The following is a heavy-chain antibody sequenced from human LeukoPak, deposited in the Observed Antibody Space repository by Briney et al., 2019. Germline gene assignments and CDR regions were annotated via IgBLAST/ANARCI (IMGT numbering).Heavy chain of an antibody. J-gene: IGHJ4*02. CDR1: GFTFSSYA. V-gene: IGHV3-23*01. Sequence: PGGSLRLSCAASGFTFSSYAMSWVRQAPGKGLEWVSAISGSGGSTYYADSVKGRFTISRDNSKNTLYLQMNSLRAEDTAVYYCARDLDYGDYGLDYWGQGTLVTVSS. CDR2: ISGSGGST. D-gene: IGHD4-17*01. CDR3: ARDLDYGDYGLDY.